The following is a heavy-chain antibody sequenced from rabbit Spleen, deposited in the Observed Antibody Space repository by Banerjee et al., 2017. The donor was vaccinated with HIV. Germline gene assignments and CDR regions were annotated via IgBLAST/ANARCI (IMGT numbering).Heavy chain of an antibody. V-gene: IGHV1S40*01. CDR2: IAAVSCGDT. D-gene: IGHD8-1*01. CDR1: GFSFNSGYD. CDR3: ARDTGTSFSTYGMDL. Sequence: QSLEESGGGLVKPGASLTLTCKASGFSFNSGYDMCWVRQAPGKGLEWIACIAAVSCGDTYSATWAKGRFTISKTSSTTVTLQMTSLTAADTATYFCARDTGTSFSTYGMDLWGPGTLVTVS. J-gene: IGHJ6*01.